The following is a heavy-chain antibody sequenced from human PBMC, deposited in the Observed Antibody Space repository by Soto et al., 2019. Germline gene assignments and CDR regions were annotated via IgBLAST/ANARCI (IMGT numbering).Heavy chain of an antibody. J-gene: IGHJ4*02. CDR2: IIPMFDTP. D-gene: IGHD2-15*01. CDR3: ARSGGLDRDFNY. Sequence: QVQLVQSGAEVKKPGSSVKVSCKASGGTFSSDSFSWVRQAPGQGLEWMGGIIPMFDTPIYAQKCQDXVXXXAXXSTSTAYMQLSSLRSGDTAVYYCARSGGLDRDFNYWGQGSLVTVSS. V-gene: IGHV1-69*12. CDR1: GGTFSSDS.